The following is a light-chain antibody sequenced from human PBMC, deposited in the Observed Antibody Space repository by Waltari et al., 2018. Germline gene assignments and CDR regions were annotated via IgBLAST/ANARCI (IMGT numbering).Light chain of an antibody. V-gene: IGKV1-12*01. CDR1: PGISNW. CDR2: GAS. Sequence: DIQMTQFPSAVSASGGDRVTMTCRASPGISNWLAWYQQKPGKAPKLLIYGASILQTGVPSRFSAGGSGTDFTLTISNLQPDDFATYFCQQGNSFPPTFGQGTKVEVK. J-gene: IGKJ1*01. CDR3: QQGNSFPPT.